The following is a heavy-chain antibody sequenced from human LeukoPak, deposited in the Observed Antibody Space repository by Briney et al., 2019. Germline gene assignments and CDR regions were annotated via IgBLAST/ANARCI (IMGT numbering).Heavy chain of an antibody. J-gene: IGHJ3*02. CDR2: FYGGGST. Sequence: GGSLRLSCAASGFIISNNYMSWVRQAPGKGLEWVSVFYGGGSTYYADSVKGRFTISRDNSMNTLYLQMSSLRAEDTAVYYCATGGFWGSSVAFDIWGQGTMVTVSS. CDR1: GFIISNNY. V-gene: IGHV3-53*01. CDR3: ATGGFWGSSVAFDI. D-gene: IGHD3-16*01.